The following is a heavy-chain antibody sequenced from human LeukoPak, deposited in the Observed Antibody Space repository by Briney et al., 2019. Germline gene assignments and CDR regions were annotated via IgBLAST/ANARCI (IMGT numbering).Heavy chain of an antibody. CDR1: GFTFNDFA. Sequence: PGGSLRLSCAASGFTFNDFAMHWVRQTPGKGLEWVSGISWNSGSIGYADSVKGRFTISRDNGKNALYLEMNSLRAEDTAVYYCARGRDGGDYWGQGTLVTVSS. V-gene: IGHV3-9*01. CDR3: ARGRDGGDY. CDR2: ISWNSGSI. J-gene: IGHJ4*02.